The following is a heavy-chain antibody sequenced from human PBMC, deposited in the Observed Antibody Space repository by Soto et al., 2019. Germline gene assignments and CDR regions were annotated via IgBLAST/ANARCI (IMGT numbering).Heavy chain of an antibody. CDR2: ISAYNGNT. V-gene: IGHV1-18*04. CDR3: ARADLGTVVTPYWYFDL. Sequence: PSVKVSCXASGYTFTSYGISWVRQAPGQGLEWMGWISAYNGNTNYAQKLQGRVTMTTDTSTSTAYMELRSLRSDDTAVYYCARADLGTVVTPYWYFDLWGRGTLVTVSS. CDR1: GYTFTSYG. D-gene: IGHD2-21*02. J-gene: IGHJ2*01.